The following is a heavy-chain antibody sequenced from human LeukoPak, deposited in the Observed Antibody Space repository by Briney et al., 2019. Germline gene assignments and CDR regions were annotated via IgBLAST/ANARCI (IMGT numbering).Heavy chain of an antibody. CDR1: GFTFSSYW. J-gene: IGHJ6*02. V-gene: IGHV3-7*01. CDR3: ARDQYYYDSSGYYLGPYYYYGMDA. Sequence: GGSLRLSCAASGFTFSSYWMSWVRQAPGKGLEWVANIKQDGSEKYYVDSVKGRFTISRDNAKNSLYLRMNSLRAEDTAVYYCARDQYYYDSSGYYLGPYYYYGMDAWGQGTTVTVSS. D-gene: IGHD3-22*01. CDR2: IKQDGSEK.